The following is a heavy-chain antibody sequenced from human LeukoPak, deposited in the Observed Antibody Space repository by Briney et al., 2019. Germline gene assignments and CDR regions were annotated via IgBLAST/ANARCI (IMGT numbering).Heavy chain of an antibody. Sequence: GRSLRLSCVASGFTFTSYGFYWVRQAPGKGPEWVALIWYDGSKKYYADSVEGRFTISRDNSKNTLYLQMNSLRAEDTALYYCARDAGNYDSGTSRFDYWGQGTLVTLSS. CDR3: ARDAGNYDSGTSRFDY. D-gene: IGHD3-10*01. CDR2: IWYDGSKK. V-gene: IGHV3-33*01. CDR1: GFTFTSYG. J-gene: IGHJ4*02.